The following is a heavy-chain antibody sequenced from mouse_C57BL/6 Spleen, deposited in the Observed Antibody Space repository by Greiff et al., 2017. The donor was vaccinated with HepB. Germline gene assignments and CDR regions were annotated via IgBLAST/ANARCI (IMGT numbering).Heavy chain of an antibody. CDR1: GYAFSSSW. V-gene: IGHV1-82*01. CDR2: IYPGDGDT. CDR3: ARPLREGFAY. Sequence: LVESGPELVKPGASVKISCKASGYAFSSSWMNWVKQRPGKGLEWIGRIYPGDGDTNYNGKFKGKATLTADKSSSTAYMQLSSLTSEDSAVYFCARPLREGFAYWGQGTLVTVSA. D-gene: IGHD1-1*01. J-gene: IGHJ3*01.